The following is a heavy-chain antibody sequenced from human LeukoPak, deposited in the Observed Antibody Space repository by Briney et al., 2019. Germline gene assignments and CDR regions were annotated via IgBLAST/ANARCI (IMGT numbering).Heavy chain of an antibody. V-gene: IGHV1-69*05. J-gene: IGHJ4*02. CDR1: GGTFSSYA. CDR3: ARAYERSDDENRGLPDY. D-gene: IGHD3-22*01. CDR2: IIPIFGTA. Sequence: GASVKVSCKASGGTFSSYAISWVRQAPGQGLEWMGGIIPIFGTASYAQKFQGRVTITTDESTSTAYMELSSLRSEDTAVYYCARAYERSDDENRGLPDYWGQGTLVTVSS.